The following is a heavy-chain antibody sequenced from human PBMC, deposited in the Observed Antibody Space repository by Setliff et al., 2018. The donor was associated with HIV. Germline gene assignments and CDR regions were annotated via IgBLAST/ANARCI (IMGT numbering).Heavy chain of an antibody. CDR3: ARGGPARIALLYWFDP. Sequence: ASVKVSCKTSGYTFINYGINWLRQAPGQGLEWVGWINPYNGNTKYGQKFQGTVTMTRDTTTSTAYLELRRLRSDDTAVYFCARGGPARIALLYWFDPWGQGTLVTVSS. V-gene: IGHV1-18*01. CDR1: GYTFINYG. D-gene: IGHD2-21*01. J-gene: IGHJ5*02. CDR2: INPYNGNT.